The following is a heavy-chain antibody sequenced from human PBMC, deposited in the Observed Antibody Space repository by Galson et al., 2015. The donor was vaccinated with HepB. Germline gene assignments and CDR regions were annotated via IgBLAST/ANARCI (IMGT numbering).Heavy chain of an antibody. V-gene: IGHV3-23*01. CDR2: ISGSGGST. J-gene: IGHJ4*02. Sequence: SLRLSCAASGFTFSSYAMSWVRQAPGKGLEWVSAISGSGGSTYYADSVKGRFTISRDNSKNTLYLQMNSLRAEDTAVYYCAKGGTAMVTVYYSDYCGQGTLVTASS. CDR3: AKGGTAMVTVYYSDY. D-gene: IGHD5-18*01. CDR1: GFTFSSYA.